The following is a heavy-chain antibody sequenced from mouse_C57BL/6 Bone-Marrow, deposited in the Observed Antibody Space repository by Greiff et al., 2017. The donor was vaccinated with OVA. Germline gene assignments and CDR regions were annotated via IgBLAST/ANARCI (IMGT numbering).Heavy chain of an antibody. CDR3: ARHEVLRSQGYFDV. V-gene: IGHV5-12*01. J-gene: IGHJ1*03. D-gene: IGHD1-1*01. CDR1: GFTFSDYY. Sequence: EVMLVESGGGLVQPGGSLKLSCAASGFTFSDYYMYWVRQTPEKRLEWVAYISNGGGSTYYPDTVKGRFTISSANDKHTLYLQMSRLKSEDTAMYYCARHEVLRSQGYFDVWGTGTTVTVSS. CDR2: ISNGGGST.